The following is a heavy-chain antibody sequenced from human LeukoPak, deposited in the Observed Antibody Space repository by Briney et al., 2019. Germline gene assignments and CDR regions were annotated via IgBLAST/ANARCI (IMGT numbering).Heavy chain of an antibody. CDR3: GAAYSGSSPFDY. D-gene: IGHD1-26*01. CDR1: GFTVSSNY. J-gene: IGHJ4*02. CDR2: INEDGSEK. V-gene: IGHV3-7*02. Sequence: GGSLRLSCAASGFTVSSNYMNWVRQAPGKGLEWVANINEDGSEKSYVDSVKGRFTVSRDNAKNSLFLQMNSLRAEDTAVYYCGAAYSGSSPFDYWGQGTLVTVSS.